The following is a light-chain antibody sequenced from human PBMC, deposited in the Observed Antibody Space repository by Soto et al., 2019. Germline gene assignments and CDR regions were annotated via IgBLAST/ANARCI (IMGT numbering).Light chain of an antibody. CDR2: AAS. CDR3: QQLNSFPLS. J-gene: IGKJ4*01. Sequence: DIQLTQSPSFLSASVGDRVSITCRASQGISGYLAWYQQKPGKAPNLLIYAASTLQSGVPSRFSGSGSGTEFTLTISSLQPEDVATYSCQQLNSFPLSFGGGTKVEI. V-gene: IGKV1-9*01. CDR1: QGISGY.